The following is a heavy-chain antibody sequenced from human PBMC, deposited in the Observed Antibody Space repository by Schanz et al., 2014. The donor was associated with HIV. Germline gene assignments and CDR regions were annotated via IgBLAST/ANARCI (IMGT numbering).Heavy chain of an antibody. CDR1: GYTFISYG. J-gene: IGHJ4*02. D-gene: IGHD5-12*01. V-gene: IGHV1-18*01. CDR2: ISAYNGNT. CDR3: ARGAAEMATMTPWRY. Sequence: QVHLVQSGAEVKKPGASVKVSCKASGYTFISYGITWVRQAPGQGLEWMGWISAYNGNTNYAQKLQGRVTMTTDTSTSTAYMDLRSLRSDDTAVYYCARGAAEMATMTPWRYWGQGTLVTVSS.